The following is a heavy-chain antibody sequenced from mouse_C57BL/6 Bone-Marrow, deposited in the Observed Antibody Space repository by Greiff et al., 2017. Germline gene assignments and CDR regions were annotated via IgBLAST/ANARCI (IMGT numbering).Heavy chain of an antibody. CDR2: IHPNSGST. CDR3: ARVDWFDY. Sequence: QVQLKQPGAELVKPGASVKLSCKASGYTFTSYWMHWVKQRPGQGLEWIGMIHPNSGSTNSNEKFKSKATLTVDKSSSTAYMQLSSLTSEDSAVYYCARVDWFDYWGQGTTLTVSS. V-gene: IGHV1-64*01. D-gene: IGHD4-1*01. CDR1: GYTFTSYW. J-gene: IGHJ2*01.